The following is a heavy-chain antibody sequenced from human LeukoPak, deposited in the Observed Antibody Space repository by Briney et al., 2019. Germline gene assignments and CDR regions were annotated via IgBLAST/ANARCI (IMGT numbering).Heavy chain of an antibody. V-gene: IGHV3-21*05. D-gene: IGHD3-10*01. CDR3: ARDRGDPLLWFGELFPDY. Sequence: GSLRLSCAASGFTFSSYSMNWVRQAPGKGLEWVSYISSSSSYTNYADSVKGRFTISRDNAKNSLYLQMNSLRAEDTAVYYCARDRGDPLLWFGELFPDYWGQGTLVTVSS. CDR2: ISSSSSYT. J-gene: IGHJ4*02. CDR1: GFTFSSYS.